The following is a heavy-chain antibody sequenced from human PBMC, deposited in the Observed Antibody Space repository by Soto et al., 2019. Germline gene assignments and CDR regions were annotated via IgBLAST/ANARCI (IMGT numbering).Heavy chain of an antibody. J-gene: IGHJ6*02. CDR1: GFTFSNNG. D-gene: IGHD3-16*01. CDR3: ARYRVQTGDGVDG. Sequence: QVQLVESGGGVVQPGRSLRLSCAASGFTFSNNGMHWVRQAPGKGLEWVAVICYDGINKYYADSVKGRFIISRDNSKNTVYLQRNSLGGKDRAVYYCARYRVQTGDGVDGWGPGTTVTVSS. V-gene: IGHV3-33*01. CDR2: ICYDGINK.